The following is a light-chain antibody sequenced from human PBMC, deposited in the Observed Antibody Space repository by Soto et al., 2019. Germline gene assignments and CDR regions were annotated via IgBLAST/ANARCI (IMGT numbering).Light chain of an antibody. CDR1: QSVSSN. CDR2: DAS. Sequence: EIVMTHSPATLSVSPGERATLSCRASQSVSSNLGWYQQKPGQAPRLLIYDASTTAAGIPARFSGSGSGTEFTLTISNLQSEDFALYYCQQYYNWPRTFGQGTKVEIK. V-gene: IGKV3-15*01. J-gene: IGKJ1*01. CDR3: QQYYNWPRT.